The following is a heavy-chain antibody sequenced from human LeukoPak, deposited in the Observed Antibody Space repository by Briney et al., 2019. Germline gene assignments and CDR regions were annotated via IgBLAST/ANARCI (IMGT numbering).Heavy chain of an antibody. CDR1: GGSFSGYY. Sequence: SETLSLTCAVYGGSFSGYYWSWIRQPPGKGLEWIGEINHSGSTNYNPSLKSRVTISVDTSKNQFSLKLSSVTAADTAVYYCARSRGSTSRCFLFWGQGTTVTVSS. CDR2: INHSGST. V-gene: IGHV4-34*01. CDR3: ARSRGSTSRCFLF. J-gene: IGHJ6*02. D-gene: IGHD2-2*01.